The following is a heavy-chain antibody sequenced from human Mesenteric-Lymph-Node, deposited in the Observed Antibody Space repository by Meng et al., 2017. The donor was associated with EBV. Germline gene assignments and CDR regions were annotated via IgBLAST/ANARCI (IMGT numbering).Heavy chain of an antibody. CDR1: GYTFTTYA. Sequence: QFHLVPSGAEVKKPGASMKVSCKASGYTFTTYAMHWLRQAPGQSLEWMGWINVGSGDTKYLQKLQGRVTITRDTSASTTYLELSSLRSEDTAVYYCARGRTTVTSRYFDYWGQGTLVTVSS. V-gene: IGHV1-3*01. CDR2: INVGSGDT. J-gene: IGHJ4*02. CDR3: ARGRTTVTSRYFDY. D-gene: IGHD4-17*01.